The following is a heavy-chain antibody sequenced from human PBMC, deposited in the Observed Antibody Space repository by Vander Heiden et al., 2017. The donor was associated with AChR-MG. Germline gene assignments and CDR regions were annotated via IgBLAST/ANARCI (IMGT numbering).Heavy chain of an antibody. J-gene: IGHJ5*02. D-gene: IGHD4-17*01. CDR1: GGSISSYY. CDR2: IYYSGST. Sequence: QVQLQESGPGLVKPSETLSLTCTVSGGSISSYYWSWIRQPPGKGLEWIGYIYYSGSTNYNPSLKSRVTISVDTSKNQFSLKLSSVTAADTAVYYCASLYGDPTPNWFDPWGQGTLVTVSS. CDR3: ASLYGDPTPNWFDP. V-gene: IGHV4-59*01.